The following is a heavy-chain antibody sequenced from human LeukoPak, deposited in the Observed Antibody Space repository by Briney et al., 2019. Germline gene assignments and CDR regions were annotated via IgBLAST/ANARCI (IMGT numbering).Heavy chain of an antibody. Sequence: GGSLRLSCAASGFTFSSYAMSWVRQPPGKGLEWIGFIRRKVNDGTTEYAASVKGRFTISRDDSKAIAYLQMNGLQTEDTALYYCTRADGDYDHRFFDYWGQGTQVIVSS. CDR1: GFTFSSYA. CDR2: IRRKVNDGTT. J-gene: IGHJ4*02. CDR3: TRADGDYDHRFFDY. D-gene: IGHD4-17*01. V-gene: IGHV3-49*04.